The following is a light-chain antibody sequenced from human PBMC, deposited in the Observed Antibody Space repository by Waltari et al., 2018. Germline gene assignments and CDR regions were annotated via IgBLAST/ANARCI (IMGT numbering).Light chain of an antibody. CDR3: GSYTSRTTLA. J-gene: IGLJ1*01. V-gene: IGLV2-14*03. CDR2: DVS. CDR1: RRDVGGYDY. Sequence: QSALTQPASVSGSPGQSLPLSCTGTRRDVGGYDYVSWYQQHPGKAPKLILYDVSNRPLEVSHRFSGSKSGNTASLTISGLQADDEAEYYCGSYTSRTTLAFGTGTKVTVL.